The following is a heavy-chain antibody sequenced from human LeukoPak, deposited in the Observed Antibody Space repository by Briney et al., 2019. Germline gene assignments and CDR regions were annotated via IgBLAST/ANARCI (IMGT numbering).Heavy chain of an antibody. CDR1: GGSISGYY. J-gene: IGHJ3*02. V-gene: IGHV4-59*08. CDR2: IHYSEST. D-gene: IGHD3-10*01. CDR3: ASRSGSFSDALDI. Sequence: SSETLSLTCTVSGGSISGYYWSWIRQPPGKGLEWIGYIHYSESTKYNPSLKSRVTMSVDTSKNQFSLKLSSVTAADTAVYYCASRSGSFSDALDIWGQGTLVTVSS.